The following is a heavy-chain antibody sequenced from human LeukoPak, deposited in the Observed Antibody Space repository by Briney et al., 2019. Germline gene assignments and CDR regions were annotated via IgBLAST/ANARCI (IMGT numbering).Heavy chain of an antibody. CDR1: GFTFGSYS. J-gene: IGHJ3*02. CDR2: ISSSSSYI. CDR3: ARTYIVATIRAFDI. Sequence: PGGSLRLSCAASGFTFGSYSMNWVRQAPGGGLGWVSSISSSSSYIYYADSVKGRFTISRDNAKNSLCLQMNSLRAEDTAVYYCARTYIVATIRAFDIWGQGTMVTVSS. D-gene: IGHD5-12*01. V-gene: IGHV3-21*01.